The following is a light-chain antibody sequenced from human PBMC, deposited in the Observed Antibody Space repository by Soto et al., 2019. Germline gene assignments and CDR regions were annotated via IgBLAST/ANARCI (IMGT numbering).Light chain of an antibody. CDR2: ETS. CDR3: QHRSKWPPT. V-gene: IGKV3-11*01. Sequence: IVLTQSPATLSLSPGERATLSCRASQSVSRFLAWFQQKPGQAPRLLIYETSDRAPGIPARFSGSGSGTDVTLTISSLGPEDFALYFCQHRSKWPPTLGGGTKVEIK. CDR1: QSVSRF. J-gene: IGKJ4*01.